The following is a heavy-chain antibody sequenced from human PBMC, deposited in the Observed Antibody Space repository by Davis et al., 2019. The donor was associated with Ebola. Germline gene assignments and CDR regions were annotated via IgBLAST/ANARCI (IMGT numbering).Heavy chain of an antibody. CDR2: IKGKSDGGTT. V-gene: IGHV3-15*01. J-gene: IGHJ3*01. D-gene: IGHD6-25*01. CDR3: ATGTAAPNVHAFDV. Sequence: PGGSLRLSCEVSGYSFRNAWMSWVRQAPGKGLEWVGRIKGKSDGGTTGYAAPVKGRFTISRDDSKNTVYLQLSSLKTEDTAVYYCATGTAAPNVHAFDVWGQGTMVAVSP. CDR1: GYSFRNAW.